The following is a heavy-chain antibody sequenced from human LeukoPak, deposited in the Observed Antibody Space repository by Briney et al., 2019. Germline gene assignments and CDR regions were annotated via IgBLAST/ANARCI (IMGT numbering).Heavy chain of an antibody. V-gene: IGHV4-38-2*01. CDR3: ARHPSDWYDVRNNWFDP. D-gene: IGHD1-1*01. CDR2: IYHSGKS. J-gene: IGHJ5*02. CDR1: GYSISSGYY. Sequence: SETLSLTCGVSGYSISSGYYWVWIRQPPGKGLEWIGRIYHSGKSYNNPSLKSRVTMSVNTSRNQFSLKLSSVTAADTAVYYCARHPSDWYDVRNNWFDPWGQGILVTVSS.